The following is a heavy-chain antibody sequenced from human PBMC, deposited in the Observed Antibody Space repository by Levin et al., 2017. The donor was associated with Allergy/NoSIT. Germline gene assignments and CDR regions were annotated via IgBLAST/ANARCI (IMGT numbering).Heavy chain of an antibody. J-gene: IGHJ5*02. D-gene: IGHD3-16*02. CDR3: ARDGGAVMITFGGVIVYNWFDP. CDR1: GYTFTSYG. V-gene: IGHV1-18*01. CDR2: ISAYNGNT. Sequence: ASVKVSCKASGYTFTSYGISWVRQAPGQGLEWMGWISAYNGNTNYAQKLQGRVTMTTDTSTSTAYMELRSLRSDDTAVYYCARDGGAVMITFGGVIVYNWFDPWGQGTLVTVSS.